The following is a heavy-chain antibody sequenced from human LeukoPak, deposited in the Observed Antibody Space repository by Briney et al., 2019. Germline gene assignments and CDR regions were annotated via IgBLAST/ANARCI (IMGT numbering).Heavy chain of an antibody. J-gene: IGHJ4*02. Sequence: GGSLRLPCAASGFTFTSYSMNWVRQAPGKGLEWVAVISYDGSNKYYADSVKGRFTISRDNSKNTLYLQMNSLRAEDTAVYYCARSKYYYDSSGYSTYYFDYWGQGTLVTVSS. D-gene: IGHD3-22*01. CDR2: ISYDGSNK. V-gene: IGHV3-30*04. CDR1: GFTFTSYS. CDR3: ARSKYYYDSSGYSTYYFDY.